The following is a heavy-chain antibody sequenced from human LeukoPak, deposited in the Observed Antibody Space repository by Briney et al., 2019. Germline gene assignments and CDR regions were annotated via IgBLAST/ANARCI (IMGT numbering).Heavy chain of an antibody. J-gene: IGHJ5*02. CDR3: ARNPTVTTRRPRTSWFDP. CDR2: MNPNSGNT. D-gene: IGHD4-17*01. CDR1: GYTFTIYD. Sequence: ASVKVSYKASGYTFTIYDINWVRQATGQGLEWMGWMNPNSGNTGYAQKFQGRVTMTRNTSISTAYMELSSLRSEDTAVYYCARNPTVTTRRPRTSWFDPWGQGTLVTVSS. V-gene: IGHV1-8*01.